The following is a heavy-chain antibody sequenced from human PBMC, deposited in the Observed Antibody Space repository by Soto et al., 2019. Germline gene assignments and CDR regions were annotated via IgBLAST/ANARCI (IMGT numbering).Heavy chain of an antibody. CDR3: ARDLGVALATLTLDF. D-gene: IGHD2-15*01. J-gene: IGHJ4*02. CDR2: ITTSSSFR. V-gene: IGHV3-21*01. Sequence: LRLSCAASGFTLSIYSMNWVRQAPGKGLEWVADITTSSSFRFYADSVKGRFTISRDDAKNSIYLQLNSLRAEDTGVYYCARDLGVALATLTLDFWGRGTLVTVSS. CDR1: GFTLSIYS.